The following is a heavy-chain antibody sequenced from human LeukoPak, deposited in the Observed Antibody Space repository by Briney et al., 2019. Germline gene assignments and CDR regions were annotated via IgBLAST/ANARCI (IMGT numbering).Heavy chain of an antibody. CDR2: ISDDGSNT. V-gene: IGHV3-30*18. D-gene: IGHD5-18*01. J-gene: IGHJ2*01. CDR3: AKDADTATIIYWYFDL. Sequence: GGSRSLSCEASGLPFSGFGMHWVRRAPAKGLDGLAVISDDGSNTYYADSVKGRFTISRDNSKNTLYLQLNSLRTEDTAVYYCAKDADTATIIYWYFDLWGRGTLVTVSS. CDR1: GLPFSGFG.